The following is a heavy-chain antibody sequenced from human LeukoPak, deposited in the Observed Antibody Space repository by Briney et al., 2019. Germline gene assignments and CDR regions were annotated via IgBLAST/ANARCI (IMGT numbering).Heavy chain of an antibody. CDR1: GFTFSSYA. CDR3: AEASWVSNADAVL. D-gene: IGHD1-1*01. Sequence: GGSLRLSCAASGFTFSSYAMSWVREAPARGLEWVSSLRGNGDTFYADSVKGRFTLSRDESRNTVYLQLNNLRVEDMAVYYCAEASWVSNADAVLWGQGTVVTVSS. V-gene: IGHV3-23*01. CDR2: LRGNGDT. J-gene: IGHJ4*02.